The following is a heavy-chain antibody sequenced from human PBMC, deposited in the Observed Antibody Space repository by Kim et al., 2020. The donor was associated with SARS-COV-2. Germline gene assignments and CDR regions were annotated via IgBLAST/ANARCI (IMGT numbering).Heavy chain of an antibody. CDR1: GGSISSYY. D-gene: IGHD3-22*01. CDR3: ARGGYYDSSGFFHPGYTL. CDR2: IYYSGST. V-gene: IGHV4-59*13. Sequence: SETLSLTCTVSGGSISSYYWSWIRQPPGKGLEWIGYIYYSGSTNYNPSLKSRVTISVDTSKNQFSLKLSSVTAADTAVYYCARGGYYDSSGFFHPGYTLWGQGTTVTVSS. J-gene: IGHJ6*02.